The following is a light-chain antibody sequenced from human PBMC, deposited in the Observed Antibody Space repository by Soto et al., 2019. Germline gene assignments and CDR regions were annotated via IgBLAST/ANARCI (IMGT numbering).Light chain of an antibody. J-gene: IGKJ1*01. Sequence: DIQMTQSPSSLSASLGDTITITCRASQRISTHLNWYQQKPGKAPNLLIYAAYNLQSGLPSRFSGSGSGTDFTLTISSLQPEDFATYYCQQSYSTPRTFGQGTKVDIK. CDR2: AAY. CDR3: QQSYSTPRT. V-gene: IGKV1-39*01. CDR1: QRISTH.